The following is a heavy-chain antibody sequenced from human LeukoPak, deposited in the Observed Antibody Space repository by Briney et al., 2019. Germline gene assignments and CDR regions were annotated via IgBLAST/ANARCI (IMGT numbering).Heavy chain of an antibody. J-gene: IGHJ5*02. Sequence: SETLSLTCAVSGGSISSSNWWSWVRQPPGKGLEWIGEIYHSGSTNYNPSLKSRVTISVDTSKNQFSLKLSSVTAADTAVYYCARTLLLWFGESRGNWFDPWGQGTLVTVSS. CDR1: GGSISSSNW. V-gene: IGHV4-4*02. D-gene: IGHD3-10*01. CDR3: ARTLLLWFGESRGNWFDP. CDR2: IYHSGST.